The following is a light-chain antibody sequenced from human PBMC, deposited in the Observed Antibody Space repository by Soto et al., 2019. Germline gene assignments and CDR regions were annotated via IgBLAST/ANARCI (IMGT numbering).Light chain of an antibody. CDR1: QSVSTT. V-gene: IGKV3-15*01. J-gene: IGKJ3*01. Sequence: EIVMAQSPATLSVSPGDGATLSCRASQSVSTTLAWYQKNAGQAPRLLIYGASTRATGIPARFSGSGSGTAFSLTTNSLHSEDLALEYCQQYNNWPLTFGPGTKVDVK. CDR3: QQYNNWPLT. CDR2: GAS.